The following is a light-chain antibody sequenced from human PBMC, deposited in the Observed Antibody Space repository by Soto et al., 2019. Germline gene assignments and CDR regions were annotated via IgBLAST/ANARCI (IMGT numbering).Light chain of an antibody. CDR3: FLSYSGAWV. Sequence: QAVVTQEPSLTVSPGGTVTLTCGSSAGAVTSGHYPYWFQQKPGQAPRTLIYDTTNKHSWAPARFSGSLLGGKAALTLSGAQPEDEADYYCFLSYSGAWVFGGGTKVTVL. V-gene: IGLV7-46*01. J-gene: IGLJ3*02. CDR2: DTT. CDR1: AGAVTSGHY.